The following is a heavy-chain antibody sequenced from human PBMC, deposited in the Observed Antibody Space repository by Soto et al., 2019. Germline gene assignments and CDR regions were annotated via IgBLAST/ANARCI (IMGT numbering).Heavy chain of an antibody. CDR3: ERHRKGDFWSGYVSTDYYMDV. J-gene: IGHJ6*03. CDR1: GYSFTSYW. Sequence: GESLKISCKGSGYSFTSYWIGWVRQMPGKGLEWMGIIYPGDSDTRYSPSFQGQVTISADKSISTAYLQWSSLKASDTAMYYCERHRKGDFWSGYVSTDYYMDVWGKGTTVTVSS. D-gene: IGHD3-3*01. CDR2: IYPGDSDT. V-gene: IGHV5-51*01.